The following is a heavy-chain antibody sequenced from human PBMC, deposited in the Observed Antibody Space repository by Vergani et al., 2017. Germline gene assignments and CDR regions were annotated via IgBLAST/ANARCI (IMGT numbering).Heavy chain of an antibody. J-gene: IGHJ4*02. CDR1: GFTFSSYW. D-gene: IGHD3-3*01. V-gene: IGHV3-7*01. Sequence: EVQLVESGGGLVQPGGSLRLSCAASGFTFSSYWMSWVRQAPGKGLEWVANIKQDGSEKYYVDSVKGRFTISRDNAKNSLYLQMNSLRAEDTAVYYCARDLYDFWSGILDYWGQGTLVTVSS. CDR3: ARDLYDFWSGILDY. CDR2: IKQDGSEK.